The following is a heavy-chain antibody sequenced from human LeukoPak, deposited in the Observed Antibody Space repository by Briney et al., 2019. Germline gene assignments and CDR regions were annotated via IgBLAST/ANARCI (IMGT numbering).Heavy chain of an antibody. CDR2: IKQDGSEK. D-gene: IGHD3-16*01. CDR3: ARDKLRWGELFQEHYYYMDV. CDR1: GFTFSSYW. V-gene: IGHV3-7*01. J-gene: IGHJ6*03. Sequence: GGSLRLSCAASGFTFSSYWMSWVRQAPGKGLEWVANIKQDGSEKYYVDSVKGRFTISRDNSKNTLYLQMNSLRAEDTAVYYCARDKLRWGELFQEHYYYMDVWGKGTTVTVSS.